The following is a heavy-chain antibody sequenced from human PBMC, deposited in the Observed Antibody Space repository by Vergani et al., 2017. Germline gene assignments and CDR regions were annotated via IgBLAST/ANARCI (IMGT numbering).Heavy chain of an antibody. J-gene: IGHJ4*02. V-gene: IGHV1-46*03. CDR2: INPSGGHT. CDR3: ARADYGILTGYQY. CDR1: GYTFSNYY. Sequence: QVQVVQSGAEVKKSGASVKFSCKTSGYTFSNYYMHWVRQAPGQGLEWMEIINPSGGHTNYAQRFQGRVTMTRDTSTSTVYMELSSLRSEDTAIYYCARADYGILTGYQYWGQGTLVTVSA. D-gene: IGHD3-9*01.